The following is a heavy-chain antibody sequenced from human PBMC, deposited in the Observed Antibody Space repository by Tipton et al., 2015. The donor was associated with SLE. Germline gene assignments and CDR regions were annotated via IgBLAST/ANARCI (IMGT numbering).Heavy chain of an antibody. CDR3: ARVIVGATGWFDP. Sequence: TLSLTCAVYGGSFSAYYWTWIRQSPGKGLEWIAAVNHRGSTNYRPSLRSRVTISVDSSNNQFSLKLSSVTAADTAVYYCARVIVGATGWFDPWGQGTLVTVSS. CDR2: VNHRGST. D-gene: IGHD1-26*01. CDR1: GGSFSAYY. V-gene: IGHV4-34*01. J-gene: IGHJ5*02.